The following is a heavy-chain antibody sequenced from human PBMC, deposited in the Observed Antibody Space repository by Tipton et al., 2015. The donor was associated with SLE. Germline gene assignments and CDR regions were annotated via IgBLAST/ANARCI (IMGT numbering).Heavy chain of an antibody. V-gene: IGHV4-38-2*01. CDR1: GYSISSGYY. CDR2: IYHSGST. D-gene: IGHD3-22*01. CDR3: ASAVVVNNDWYFDL. J-gene: IGHJ2*01. Sequence: TLSLTCAVSGYSISSGYYWGWIRQPPGKGLEWIGSIYHSGSTYYNPSLKSRVTISVDTSKNHFSLKLSSVTAADTAVYYGASAVVVNNDWYFDLWGRGTLVTVSS.